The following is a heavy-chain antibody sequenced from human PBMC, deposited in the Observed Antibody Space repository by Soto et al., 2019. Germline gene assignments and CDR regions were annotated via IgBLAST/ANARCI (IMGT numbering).Heavy chain of an antibody. Sequence: SETLSLTCTVSGGSISSSSYYWGWIRQPPGKGLEWIGSIYHSGSTNYNPSLKSRVTISVDTSKNQFSLKLSSVTAADTAVYYCAREGGIWDYVWGSYRYPHYFYYWGQGTLVTVSS. CDR1: GGSISSSSYY. J-gene: IGHJ4*02. D-gene: IGHD3-16*02. CDR2: IYHSGST. CDR3: AREGGIWDYVWGSYRYPHYFYY. V-gene: IGHV4-39*07.